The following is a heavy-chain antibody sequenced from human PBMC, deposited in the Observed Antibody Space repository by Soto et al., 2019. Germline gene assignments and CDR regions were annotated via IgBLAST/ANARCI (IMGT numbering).Heavy chain of an antibody. V-gene: IGHV4-39*01. CDR2: IYYSGST. D-gene: IGHD2-2*01. CDR1: GGSISSSSYY. CDR3: AGARSPDCSSTSCQFDY. Sequence: QLQLQESGPGLVKPSETLSLTCTVSGGSISSSSYYWGWIRQPPGKGLEWIGRIYYSGSTYYNPSLKSRVTISVDTSKNQFSLKLSSVSAADTAVYYCAGARSPDCSSTSCQFDYWGQGNLVTVSS. J-gene: IGHJ4*02.